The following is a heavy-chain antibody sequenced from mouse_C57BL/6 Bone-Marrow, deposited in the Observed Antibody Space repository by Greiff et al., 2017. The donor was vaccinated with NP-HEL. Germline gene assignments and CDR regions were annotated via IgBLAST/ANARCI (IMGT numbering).Heavy chain of an antibody. J-gene: IGHJ2*01. V-gene: IGHV5-17*01. D-gene: IGHD2-2*01. CDR3: ARPGYDGGTLYYVDY. Sequence: EVKLMESGGGLVKPGGSLKLSCAASGFTFSDYGMHWVRQAPEKGLEWVAYISSGSSTIYYADTVKGRFTISRDNAKNTLFLQMTSLRSEDTAMYYCARPGYDGGTLYYVDYWGQGTTLTVSS. CDR1: GFTFSDYG. CDR2: ISSGSSTI.